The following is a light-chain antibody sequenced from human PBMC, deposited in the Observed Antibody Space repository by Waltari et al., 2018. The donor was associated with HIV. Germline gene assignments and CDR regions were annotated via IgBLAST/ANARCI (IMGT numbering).Light chain of an antibody. CDR2: EVS. Sequence: QSALTQPPSASGSPGQSVTISCTGTSSDVGGYNYVSWYQQHPGQAPKLMIYEVSKRPSGVPDRFSGSKSGNTASLTVSGLQAEDEADYYCSSYAGSNTDVVFGGGTKLTVL. CDR1: SSDVGGYNY. CDR3: SSYAGSNTDVV. V-gene: IGLV2-8*01. J-gene: IGLJ2*01.